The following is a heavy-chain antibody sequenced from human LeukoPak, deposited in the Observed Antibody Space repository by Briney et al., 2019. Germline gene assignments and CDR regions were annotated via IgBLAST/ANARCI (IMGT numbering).Heavy chain of an antibody. CDR1: GFAFSSYA. V-gene: IGHV3-23*01. CDR3: AREDHSNYNY. CDR2: ISGTGGSP. Sequence: GGSLRLSCAASGFAFSSYAMSWVRLAPGKGPEWVSGISGTGGSPYYADSVQGRFTISRDNSKNTLYLEMNSLRAEDTAVYYCAREDHSNYNYWGQGTLVTVSS. D-gene: IGHD4-11*01. J-gene: IGHJ4*02.